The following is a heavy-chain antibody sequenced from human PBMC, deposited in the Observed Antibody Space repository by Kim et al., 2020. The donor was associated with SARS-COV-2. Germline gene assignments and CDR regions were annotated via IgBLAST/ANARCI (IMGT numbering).Heavy chain of an antibody. D-gene: IGHD3-9*01. Sequence: GGSLRLSCAASGFTFSSYAMSWVRQAPGKGLEWVSAISGSGGSTYYADSVKGRFTISRDNSKNTLYLQMNSLRAEDTAVYYYAKDDGGEGDILTGYYGGCYFDYWGQGTLVTVSS. V-gene: IGHV3-23*01. CDR3: AKDDGGEGDILTGYYGGCYFDY. CDR2: ISGSGGST. CDR1: GFTFSSYA. J-gene: IGHJ4*02.